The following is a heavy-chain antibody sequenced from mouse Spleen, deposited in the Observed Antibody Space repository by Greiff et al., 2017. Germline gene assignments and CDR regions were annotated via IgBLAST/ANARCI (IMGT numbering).Heavy chain of an antibody. V-gene: IGHV2-2*01. CDR3: ARNYLYDLGLFDY. CDR1: GFTFSSYG. J-gene: IGHJ2*01. Sequence: VQLVESGGGLVKPGGTLKLSCAASGFTFSSYGVHWVRQSPGKGLEWLGVIWSGGSTDYNAAFISRLSISKDNSKSQVFFKMNSLQADDTAIYYCARNYLYDLGLFDYWGQGTTLTVSS. D-gene: IGHD2-3*01. CDR2: IWSGGST.